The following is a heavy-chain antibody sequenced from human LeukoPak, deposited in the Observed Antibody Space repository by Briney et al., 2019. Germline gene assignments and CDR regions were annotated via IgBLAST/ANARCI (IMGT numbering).Heavy chain of an antibody. D-gene: IGHD4-23*01. V-gene: IGHV3-23*01. CDR3: AKVYPVVEN. CDR2: ISGSGGST. Sequence: GGSLRLSCAASGFTFSSYGMSWVRQAPGKGLECGSAISGSGGSTYYADSVKGRFTIYRDNSKNTLYLQMNSLRAEDTAVYYCAKVYPVVENWGQGTLVTVPS. CDR1: GFTFSSYG. J-gene: IGHJ4*02.